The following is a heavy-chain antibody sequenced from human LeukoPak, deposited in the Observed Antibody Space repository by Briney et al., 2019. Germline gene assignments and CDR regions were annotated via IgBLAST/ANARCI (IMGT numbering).Heavy chain of an antibody. V-gene: IGHV3-23*01. D-gene: IGHD2-15*01. Sequence: GGSLRLSCAASGFTLSSYAMSWVRQAPGKGLEWVSAISGSGGNTYYADSVKGRFTISRDNSKNTLYLQMNSLRAEDTAVYYCAKEYCSGGSCYYFDYWGQGTLVTVSS. CDR2: ISGSGGNT. CDR1: GFTLSSYA. J-gene: IGHJ4*02. CDR3: AKEYCSGGSCYYFDY.